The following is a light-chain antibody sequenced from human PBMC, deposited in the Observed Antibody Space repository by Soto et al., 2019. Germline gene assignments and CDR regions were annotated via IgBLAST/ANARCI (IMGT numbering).Light chain of an antibody. Sequence: QSVLTQPPSVSGAPGQRVTISCTGSSSNIGAGYDVHWYQQLPGTAPKLLIYGNSNRPSGVPDRFSGSKSGTSASLAITGLQAEDEADYYCQSYDSRLSGSVVFGGGTKLTVL. V-gene: IGLV1-40*01. J-gene: IGLJ2*01. CDR2: GNS. CDR1: SSNIGAGYD. CDR3: QSYDSRLSGSVV.